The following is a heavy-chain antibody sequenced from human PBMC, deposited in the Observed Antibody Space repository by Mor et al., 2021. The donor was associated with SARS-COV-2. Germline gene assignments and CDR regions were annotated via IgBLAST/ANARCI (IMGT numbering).Heavy chain of an antibody. J-gene: IGHJ6*02. Sequence: PSFQGQVTISADKSISTAYLQWSSLKASDTAMYYCARWRINYYGMDVWGQGTTVTVSS. CDR3: ARWRINYYGMDV. V-gene: IGHV5-51*01.